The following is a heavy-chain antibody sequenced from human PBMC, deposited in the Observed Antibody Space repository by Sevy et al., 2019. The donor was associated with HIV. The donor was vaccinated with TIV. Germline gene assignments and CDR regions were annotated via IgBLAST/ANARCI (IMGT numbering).Heavy chain of an antibody. CDR3: AKHGIVVTRVGYFDY. D-gene: IGHD6-19*01. Sequence: GGSLRLSCAASGFTFSSYAMSWVRQAPGKGLKWVSAISGSGGSTYYADSVKGRFTISRDNSKNTLYLQMNSPRAEDTAVYYCAKHGIVVTRVGYFDYWGQRTLVTVSS. J-gene: IGHJ4*02. CDR1: GFTFSSYA. V-gene: IGHV3-23*01. CDR2: ISGSGGST.